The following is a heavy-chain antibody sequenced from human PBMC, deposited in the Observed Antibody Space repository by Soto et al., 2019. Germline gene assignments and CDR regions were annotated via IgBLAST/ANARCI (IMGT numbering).Heavy chain of an antibody. CDR2: INPSGGST. D-gene: IGHD3-3*01. CDR1: GYTFTSYY. CDR3: ASERAYYDFWSGNLDY. V-gene: IGHV1-46*03. Sequence: QVQLVQSGAEVKKPGASVKVSCKASGYTFTSYYMHWVRQAPGQGLEWMGIINPSGGSTSYAQKFQGRVTMTRDTSTSTVYMELSSLRSEDTAVYYCASERAYYDFWSGNLDYWGQGTLVTVSS. J-gene: IGHJ4*02.